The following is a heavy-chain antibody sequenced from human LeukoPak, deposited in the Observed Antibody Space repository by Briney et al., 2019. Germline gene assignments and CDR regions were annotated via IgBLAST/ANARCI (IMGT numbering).Heavy chain of an antibody. CDR3: ASGHYGDYVVWFDP. D-gene: IGHD4-17*01. Sequence: SEXXSLTCTVSGGSISSSSYYWGWIRQPPGKGLEWIGSIYYSGSTYDNPSLKSRVNISVDTSKNQFSLKLSSVTAADTAVYYCASGHYGDYVVWFDPWGQGTLVTVSS. V-gene: IGHV4-39*01. CDR1: GGSISSSSYY. J-gene: IGHJ5*02. CDR2: IYYSGST.